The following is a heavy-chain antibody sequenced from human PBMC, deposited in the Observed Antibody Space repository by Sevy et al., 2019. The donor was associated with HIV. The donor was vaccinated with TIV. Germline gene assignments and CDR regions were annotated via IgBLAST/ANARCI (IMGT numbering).Heavy chain of an antibody. J-gene: IGHJ5*02. CDR2: ISASGDST. V-gene: IGHV3-23*01. D-gene: IGHD3-9*01. CDR1: GFTFSIYA. CDR3: AKDHDNNWIDP. Sequence: GGSLRLSCAASGFTFSIYAMTWVRQAPGKGLEWVSTISASGDSTYYADSVKGRFTISRDNSKNTLYLQMNTLRAEDTALYYCAKDHDNNWIDPWGQGTLVTVSS.